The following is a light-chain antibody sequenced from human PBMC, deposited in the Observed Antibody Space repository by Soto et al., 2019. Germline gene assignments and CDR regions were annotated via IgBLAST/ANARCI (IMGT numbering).Light chain of an antibody. CDR1: QTISTH. V-gene: IGKV1-39*01. CDR3: QQSLTIPYT. Sequence: DIQMTQSPSSLSASVRDRVTITCRASQTISTHLNWYQQKPGKAPKLLIYAASTLQSGVPSRFSGSGSGTDFTLTINSLQPEDFATYYCQQSLTIPYTFGQVTKLEIK. CDR2: AAS. J-gene: IGKJ2*01.